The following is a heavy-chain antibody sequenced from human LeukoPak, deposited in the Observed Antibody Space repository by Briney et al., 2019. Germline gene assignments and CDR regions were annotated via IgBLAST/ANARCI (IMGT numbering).Heavy chain of an antibody. D-gene: IGHD6-6*01. V-gene: IGHV4-59*01. CDR1: GGSISSYY. CDR3: ARVWEYSSYTHPYYFDY. CDR2: IYYSGST. Sequence: SETLSLTCTVSGGSISSYYWSWIRQPPGKGLEWIGYIYYSGSTNYNPSLKSRVTISVDTSKNQFSLKLSSVTAADTAVYYCARVWEYSSYTHPYYFDYWGQGTLVTVSS. J-gene: IGHJ4*02.